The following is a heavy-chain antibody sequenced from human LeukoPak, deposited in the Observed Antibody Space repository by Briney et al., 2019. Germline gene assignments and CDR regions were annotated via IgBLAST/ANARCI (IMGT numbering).Heavy chain of an antibody. V-gene: IGHV5-51*01. D-gene: IGHD5-18*01. CDR1: GYSFTSYW. Sequence: GESLKISCKGSGYSFTSYWIGWVRQMPGKGLEWMGIIYPGDSDTRYSPSFQGQVTISADKSISTAYLQWSSLKASDTAMYYCAMVKNNYGLNLDYWGQGTLVTVSS. CDR2: IYPGDSDT. J-gene: IGHJ4*02. CDR3: AMVKNNYGLNLDY.